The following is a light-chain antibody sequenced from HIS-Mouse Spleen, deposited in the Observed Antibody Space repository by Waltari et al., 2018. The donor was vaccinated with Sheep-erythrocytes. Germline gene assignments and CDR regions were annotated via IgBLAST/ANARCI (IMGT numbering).Light chain of an antibody. CDR2: EVS. Sequence: QSALTQPASVSGSPGQSITIPCTGTTSDVGGHNYVPWYQQHPGKAPKLMIYEVSNRPSGVSNRFSGSKSGNTASLTISGLQAEDEADYYCSSYTSSSTWVFGGGTKLTVL. J-gene: IGLJ3*02. CDR1: TSDVGGHNY. V-gene: IGLV2-14*01. CDR3: SSYTSSSTWV.